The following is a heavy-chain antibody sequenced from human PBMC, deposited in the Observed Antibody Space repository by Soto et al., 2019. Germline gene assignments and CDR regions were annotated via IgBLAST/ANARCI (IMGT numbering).Heavy chain of an antibody. V-gene: IGHV4-34*01. CDR3: ARESPRTMVRVVIITI. J-gene: IGHJ3*02. CDR2: INHSGST. D-gene: IGHD3-10*01. CDR1: GGSFSGYY. Sequence: SETLSLTCAVYGGSFSGYYWSWIRQPPGKGLEWIGEINHSGSTNYNPSLKSRVTISVDTSKNQFSLKLSSVTAADTAVYYCARESPRTMVRVVIITIWGQGTMVTVSS.